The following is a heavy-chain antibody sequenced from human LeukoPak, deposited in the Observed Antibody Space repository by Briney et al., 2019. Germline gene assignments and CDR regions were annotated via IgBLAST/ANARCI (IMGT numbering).Heavy chain of an antibody. D-gene: IGHD3-22*01. J-gene: IGHJ1*01. V-gene: IGHV4-39*01. CDR1: GGSISSSSYY. CDR2: IYYSGST. Sequence: PSETLSLTCTVSGGSISSSSYYWGWIRQPPGKGLEWIGSIYYSGSTYYNPSLKSRVTISVDTSKNQFSLKLSSVTAADTAVYYCARHESYYDSSGYYRYFQHWGQGTLVTVSS. CDR3: ARHESYYDSSGYYRYFQH.